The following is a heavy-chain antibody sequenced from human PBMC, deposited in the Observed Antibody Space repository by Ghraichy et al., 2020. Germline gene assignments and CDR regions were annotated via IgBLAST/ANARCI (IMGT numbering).Heavy chain of an antibody. V-gene: IGHV3-23*01. J-gene: IGHJ4*02. CDR1: GFTFSSYA. CDR3: AKGLENYYDSPPDY. Sequence: GGSLRLSCAASGFTFSSYAMSWVRQAPGKGLEWVSAISGSGGSTYYADSVKGRFTISRDNSKNTLYLQMNSLRAEDTAVYYCAKGLENYYDSPPDYWGQGTLVTVSS. D-gene: IGHD3-22*01. CDR2: ISGSGGST.